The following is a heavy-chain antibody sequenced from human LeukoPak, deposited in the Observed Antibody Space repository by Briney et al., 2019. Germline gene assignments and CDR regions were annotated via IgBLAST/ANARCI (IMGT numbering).Heavy chain of an antibody. CDR1: GFTFSSYA. CDR2: ISYDGSNK. V-gene: IGHV3-30-3*01. Sequence: GGSLRLSCAASGFTFSSYAMHWVRQAPGKGLEWVAVISYDGSNKYYADSVKGRFTISRDNSKNTLYLQMNSLRAEDTAVYFCAKELSTYYYASSGFRDAFDIRGQGTMVSVSS. D-gene: IGHD3-22*01. CDR3: AKELSTYYYASSGFRDAFDI. J-gene: IGHJ3*02.